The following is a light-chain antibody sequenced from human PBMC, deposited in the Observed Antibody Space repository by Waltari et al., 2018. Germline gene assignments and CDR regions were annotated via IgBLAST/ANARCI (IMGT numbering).Light chain of an antibody. CDR2: VSS. CDR1: QRVTTN. Sequence: EIVMPHSPSILSASLGERATLSCRASQRVTTNLALYQGKPCHPPRLLFYVSSTSAVDILSRFSVSGIVIEFTFTISILLSEYFAVYYCQQYHSRPVLAFGGGTKVEI. V-gene: IGKV3D-15*01. J-gene: IGKJ4*01. CDR3: QQYHSRPVLA.